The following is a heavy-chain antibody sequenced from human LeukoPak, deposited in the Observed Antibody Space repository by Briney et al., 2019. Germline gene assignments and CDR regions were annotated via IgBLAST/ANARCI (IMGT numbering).Heavy chain of an antibody. V-gene: IGHV3-7*03. CDR3: ARDLQGRVDAFDI. CDR1: GFTFSSYW. Sequence: PGGSLRLSCAASGFTFSSYWMGWVRQAPGKGLEWVANIKQDGSEKYYVDSVKGRFTISRDNAKNSLYLQMNSLRAEDTAVYYCARDLQGRVDAFDIWGQGTMVTVSS. D-gene: IGHD3-10*01. J-gene: IGHJ3*02. CDR2: IKQDGSEK.